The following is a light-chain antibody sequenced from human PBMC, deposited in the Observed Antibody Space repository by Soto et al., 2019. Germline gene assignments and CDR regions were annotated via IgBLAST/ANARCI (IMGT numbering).Light chain of an antibody. Sequence: DIQMTQSPSSLSASVGDRVIITCRASQSISSYLNWYQQKPGKAPKLLIYAASSLQSGVPSRFSGSGSGTDFTLTISSLQPEDFATYYCQQSYSTPSTFGPGTKVDIK. V-gene: IGKV1-39*01. CDR1: QSISSY. CDR3: QQSYSTPST. J-gene: IGKJ3*01. CDR2: AAS.